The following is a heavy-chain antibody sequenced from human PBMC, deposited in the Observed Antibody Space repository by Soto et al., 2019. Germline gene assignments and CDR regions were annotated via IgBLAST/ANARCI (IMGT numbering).Heavy chain of an antibody. J-gene: IGHJ4*02. CDR1: GGTFSSYA. V-gene: IGHV1-69*13. Sequence: SVKVSCKASGGTFSSYAISWVRQAPGQGLEWMGGIIPIFGTANYAQKFQGRVTITADESTSTAYMELGSLRSEDTAVYYCARLLYYDSSGYPVDYWGQGTLVTVSS. CDR2: IIPIFGTA. CDR3: ARLLYYDSSGYPVDY. D-gene: IGHD3-22*01.